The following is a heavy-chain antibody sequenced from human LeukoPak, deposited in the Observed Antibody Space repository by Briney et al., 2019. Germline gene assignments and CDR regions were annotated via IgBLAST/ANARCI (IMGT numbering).Heavy chain of an antibody. Sequence: SETLSLTCTVSGYSISSGYYWGWIRQPPGKGLEWIGSIYHSGSTYYNPSLKSRVTISVDTSKNQFSLKLSSVTAADTAVYYCVRDPIGWFGDFSQHPDDYWGQGTLVTVSS. J-gene: IGHJ4*02. CDR3: VRDPIGWFGDFSQHPDDY. V-gene: IGHV4-38-2*02. D-gene: IGHD3-10*01. CDR1: GYSISSGYY. CDR2: IYHSGST.